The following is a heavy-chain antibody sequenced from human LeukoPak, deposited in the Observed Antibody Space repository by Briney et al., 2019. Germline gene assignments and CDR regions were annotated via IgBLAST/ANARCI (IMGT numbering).Heavy chain of an antibody. CDR1: GCTFTDYY. CDR3: ARAIAVVDY. Sequence: ASVKVACKASGCTFTDYYIHWVGQAPGQGRDWMGWINPDSGGTNYAQKFQGRVTTTKDTSISTAYMELSRLRSDDTAVYFCARAIAVVDYWGQGTLVTVSS. D-gene: IGHD6-19*01. V-gene: IGHV1-2*02. J-gene: IGHJ4*02. CDR2: INPDSGGT.